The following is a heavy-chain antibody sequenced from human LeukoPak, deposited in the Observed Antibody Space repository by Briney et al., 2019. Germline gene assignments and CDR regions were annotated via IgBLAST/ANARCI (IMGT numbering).Heavy chain of an antibody. CDR2: IYYSGST. J-gene: IGHJ6*03. CDR3: AREAVVRGYYYYMDV. Sequence: SETRSLTCSVSVGSISSTNYYWGWIRQPPGKGLEWIGSIYYSGSTYYNPSLKSRVTISVDTSKHQFSLKLSSVTAADTAVYYCAREAVVRGYYYYMDVWGKGTTVTVSS. V-gene: IGHV4-39*07. CDR1: VGSISSTNYY. D-gene: IGHD3-10*01.